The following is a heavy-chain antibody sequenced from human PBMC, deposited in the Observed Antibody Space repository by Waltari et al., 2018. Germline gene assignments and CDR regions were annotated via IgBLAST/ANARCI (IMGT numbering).Heavy chain of an antibody. D-gene: IGHD2-2*01. Sequence: EVPVVESGGGLVQPGGSLRLSCEASGFTLSSYWLSWVRQAPGKGLEWVVNIRQDGGETYYVDSVKGRFTISRDNAKNSMFLQMNSLRAEDTAVYYCARILLPTDTYWYFDLWGRGTLVTVSS. CDR2: IRQDGGET. CDR3: ARILLPTDTYWYFDL. V-gene: IGHV3-7*01. J-gene: IGHJ2*01. CDR1: GFTLSSYW.